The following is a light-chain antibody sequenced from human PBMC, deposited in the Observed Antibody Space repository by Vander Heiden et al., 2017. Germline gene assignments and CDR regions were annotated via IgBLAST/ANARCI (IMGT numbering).Light chain of an antibody. CDR3: QYYYTAPIT. J-gene: IGKJ5*01. CDR1: QGIRNF. Sequence: DNQKTQSPSYLSGSVGDRVTITCRSSQGIRNFLAWFQQKPGKVPRLLIYGASNLQSGVPSRFSGSGSGTDFTLTISSLQPEDVATYYCQYYYTAPITFGQGTQLDIK. CDR2: GAS. V-gene: IGKV1-27*01.